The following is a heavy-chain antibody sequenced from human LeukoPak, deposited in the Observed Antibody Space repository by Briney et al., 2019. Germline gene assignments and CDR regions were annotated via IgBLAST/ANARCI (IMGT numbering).Heavy chain of an antibody. CDR2: ISGSGGNT. V-gene: IGHV3-23*01. Sequence: GGSLRLSRAASGFTFSSYAMSWVRQAPGRGLEWVSAISGSGGNTYYADSVKGRFTISRDNSKNTLYLRMNSLRAEDTAVYYCAKDKGWGYSTYDFYGMDVWGQGTTVTVSS. CDR1: GFTFSSYA. D-gene: IGHD1-26*01. CDR3: AKDKGWGYSTYDFYGMDV. J-gene: IGHJ6*02.